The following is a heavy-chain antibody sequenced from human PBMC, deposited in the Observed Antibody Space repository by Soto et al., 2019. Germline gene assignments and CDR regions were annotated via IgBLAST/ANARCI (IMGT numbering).Heavy chain of an antibody. Sequence: SETLSLTCAVSGGAIVSGGYSCGWIRQPPGKGLEWIGYIYHSGSTYYNPSLKSRVTISVDRSKNQFSLKLSSVTAADTAVYYCARGSGSYPIDYWGQGTLVTVSS. J-gene: IGHJ4*02. CDR2: IYHSGST. CDR3: ARGSGSYPIDY. CDR1: GGAIVSGGYS. D-gene: IGHD1-26*01. V-gene: IGHV4-30-2*01.